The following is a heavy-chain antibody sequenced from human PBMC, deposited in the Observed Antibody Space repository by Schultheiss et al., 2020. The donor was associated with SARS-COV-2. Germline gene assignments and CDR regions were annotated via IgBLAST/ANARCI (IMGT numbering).Heavy chain of an antibody. V-gene: IGHV4-59*12. Sequence: SETLSLTCTVSGGSISSYYWSWIRQPPGKGLEWIGEIYHSGSTNYNPSLKSRVTISVDKSKNQFSLKLSSVTAADTAVYYCARDRSENYYYGMDVWGQGTTVTVSS. CDR2: IYHSGST. J-gene: IGHJ6*02. CDR1: GGSISSYY. D-gene: IGHD2-15*01. CDR3: ARDRSENYYYGMDV.